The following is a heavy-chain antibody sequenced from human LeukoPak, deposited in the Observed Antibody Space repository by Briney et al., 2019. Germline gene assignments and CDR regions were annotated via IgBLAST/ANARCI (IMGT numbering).Heavy chain of an antibody. CDR2: IKEDGSER. CDR3: ARDKASGSSYGSSFHF. V-gene: IGHV3-7*01. D-gene: IGHD1-26*01. Sequence: GGSLRLXCAASGFTFNYYWMTWVRQGPGKGLEWVATIKEDGSERYYVESVKGRFTISRDNAKNSLYLQMNSLRVEDTALYYCARDKASGSSYGSSFHFWGQGTMVTVSS. CDR1: GFTFNYYW. J-gene: IGHJ3*01.